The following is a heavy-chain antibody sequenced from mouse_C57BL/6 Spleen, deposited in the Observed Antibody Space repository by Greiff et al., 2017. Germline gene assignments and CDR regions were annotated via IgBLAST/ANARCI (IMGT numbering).Heavy chain of an antibody. CDR2: INPNNGGT. D-gene: IGHD2-3*01. CDR1: GYTFTDYY. CDR3: ARSPRWLPYAMDD. V-gene: IGHV1-26*01. J-gene: IGHJ4*01. Sequence: EVQLQQSGPELVKPGASVKISCKASGYTFTDYYMNWVKQSHGKSLEWIGDINPNNGGTSYNQKFKGKATLTVDKSSSTAYMELRSLTSEDSAVYYCARSPRWLPYAMDDWGQGTSVTVSS.